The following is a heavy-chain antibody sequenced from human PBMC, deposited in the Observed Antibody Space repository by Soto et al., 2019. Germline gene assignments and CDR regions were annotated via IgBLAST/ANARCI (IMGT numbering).Heavy chain of an antibody. Sequence: PGGSLRLSCSASGFTFSSYAMHWVRQAPGKGLEYVSAISSNGGSTYYADSVKGRFTISRDNAKNTLYLQMSSLRAEDTAVYYCARDCSGGSCYSTDDAFDIWGQGTLVTVSS. J-gene: IGHJ3*02. D-gene: IGHD2-15*01. CDR3: ARDCSGGSCYSTDDAFDI. CDR2: ISSNGGST. V-gene: IGHV3-64D*08. CDR1: GFTFSSYA.